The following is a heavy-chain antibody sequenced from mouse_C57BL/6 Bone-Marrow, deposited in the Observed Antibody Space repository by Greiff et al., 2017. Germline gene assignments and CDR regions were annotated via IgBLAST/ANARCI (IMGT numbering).Heavy chain of an antibody. Sequence: QVQLQQSGPELVKPGASVKLSCKASGYTFTSYDINWVKQRPGQGLEWIGWIYPRDGSTKYNEKFKGKATLTVDTSSSTAYMELHSLTSEDAAVYFCARSESSIYYDGSRNWYFDVWGTGTTVTVSS. V-gene: IGHV1-85*01. CDR3: ARSESSIYYDGSRNWYFDV. D-gene: IGHD1-1*01. CDR1: GYTFTSYD. CDR2: IYPRDGST. J-gene: IGHJ1*03.